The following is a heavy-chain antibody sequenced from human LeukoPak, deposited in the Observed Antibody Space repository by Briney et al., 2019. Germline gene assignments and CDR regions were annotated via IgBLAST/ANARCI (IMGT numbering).Heavy chain of an antibody. CDR1: GFTFDDYA. J-gene: IGHJ4*02. V-gene: IGHV3-9*01. Sequence: PGGSLRLSCAASGFTFDDYAMPWVRQAPGKGLEWVSGISWNSGSIGYADSVKGRFTISRDNAKNSLYLQMNSLRAEDTALYYCAKDMSTSYGDFSYYFDYWGQGTLVTVSS. D-gene: IGHD4-17*01. CDR3: AKDMSTSYGDFSYYFDY. CDR2: ISWNSGSI.